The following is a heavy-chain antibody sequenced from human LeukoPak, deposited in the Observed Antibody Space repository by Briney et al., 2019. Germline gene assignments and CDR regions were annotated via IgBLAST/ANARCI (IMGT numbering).Heavy chain of an antibody. J-gene: IGHJ3*02. Sequence: SETLSLTCTVSGGSISSYYWNWIRQPAGKGLEWIGRIYSSGSTNYNPSLKSRVTMSVDTSKYHFSLKLSSVTAADTAVYYCARDSYGSGTAHTFDIWGQGTLVTVSS. CDR2: IYSSGST. V-gene: IGHV4-4*07. D-gene: IGHD3-10*01. CDR3: ARDSYGSGTAHTFDI. CDR1: GGSISSYY.